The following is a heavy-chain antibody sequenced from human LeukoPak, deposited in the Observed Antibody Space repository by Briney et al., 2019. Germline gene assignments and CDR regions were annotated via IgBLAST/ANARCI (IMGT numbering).Heavy chain of an antibody. CDR1: GGTFSNYA. Sequence: GASVKVSCKASGGTFSNYAVSWVRQAPGQGLEWMGGTIPVFEKPNYARKFQDRVTITADESTATAYMELSSLTSEDTAIYFCARLGHCGETNCYSDFYYMDVWGKGTTVIVSS. CDR3: ARLGHCGETNCYSDFYYMDV. J-gene: IGHJ6*03. V-gene: IGHV1-69*01. D-gene: IGHD2-21*01. CDR2: TIPVFEKP.